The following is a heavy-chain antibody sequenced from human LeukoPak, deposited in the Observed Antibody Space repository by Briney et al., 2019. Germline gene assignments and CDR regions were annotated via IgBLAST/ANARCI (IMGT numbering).Heavy chain of an antibody. D-gene: IGHD6-6*01. CDR2: IYYSGST. CDR3: ARPSIAARRSYYYMDV. J-gene: IGHJ6*03. CDR1: GGSISSSSYY. Sequence: SETLSLTCTVSGGSISSSSYYWGWIRQPPGKGLEWVGSIYYSGSTYYNPSLKSRVTISVYTSKNQFSLKLSSVTAADTAVYYCARPSIAARRSYYYMDVWGKGTTVTVSS. V-gene: IGHV4-39*01.